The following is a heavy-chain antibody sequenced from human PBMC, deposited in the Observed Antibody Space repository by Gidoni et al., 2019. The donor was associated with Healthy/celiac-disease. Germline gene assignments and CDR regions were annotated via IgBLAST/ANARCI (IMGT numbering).Heavy chain of an antibody. CDR3: ARQVVVAATPDYYYGMDV. CDR1: GGSISSSSYY. CDR2: IYYSGST. V-gene: IGHV4-39*01. Sequence: QLQLQESGPGLVKPSETLSLTCTVSGGSISSSSYYWGWIRQPPGKGLEWIGSIYYSGSTYYNPSLKIRVTISVDTSKNQFSLKLSSVTAADTAVYYCARQVVVAATPDYYYGMDVWGQGTTVTVSS. D-gene: IGHD2-15*01. J-gene: IGHJ6*02.